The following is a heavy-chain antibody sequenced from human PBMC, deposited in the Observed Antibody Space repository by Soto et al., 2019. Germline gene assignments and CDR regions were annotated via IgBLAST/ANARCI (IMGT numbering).Heavy chain of an antibody. J-gene: IGHJ5*02. CDR2: IWYGGSNK. V-gene: IGHV3-33*01. CDR3: ARDLNWFDP. Sequence: GGSLRLSCAASGFTFSSYGMHWVRQAPGKGLEWVAVIWYGGSNKYYADSVKGRFTISRDNSKNTLYLQMNSLRAEDTAVYYCARDLNWFDPWGQGILVTVSS. CDR1: GFTFSSYG.